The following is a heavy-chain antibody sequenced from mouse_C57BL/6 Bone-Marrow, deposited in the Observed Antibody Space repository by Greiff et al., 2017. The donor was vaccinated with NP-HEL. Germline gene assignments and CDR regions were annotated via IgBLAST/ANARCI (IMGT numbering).Heavy chain of an antibody. CDR2: ISYDGSN. V-gene: IGHV3-6*01. CDR3: ARGGMVKSLFDY. D-gene: IGHD2-1*01. J-gene: IGHJ2*01. Sequence: EVQLVESGPGLVKPSQSLSLTSSVTGYSITSGYYWNWIRQFPGNKLEWMGYISYDGSNNYNPSLKNRISITRDTSKNQFFLKLNSVTTEDTATYYCARGGMVKSLFDYWGQGTTLTVSS. CDR1: GYSITSGYY.